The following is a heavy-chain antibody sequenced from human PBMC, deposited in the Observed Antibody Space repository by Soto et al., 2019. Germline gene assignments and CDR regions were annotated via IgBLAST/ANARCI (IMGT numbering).Heavy chain of an antibody. D-gene: IGHD6-13*01. CDR2: IKQDGSEK. Sequence: PVGSLILSCAASGFTFSSYWRSWVRQAPGKGLEWVANIKQDGSEKYYVDSVKGRFTISRDNAKNSLYLQMNSLRAEDTAVYYCARGPPSQYSSSWYANYWGQGTLVTVSS. V-gene: IGHV3-7*05. CDR3: ARGPPSQYSSSWYANY. CDR1: GFTFSSYW. J-gene: IGHJ4*02.